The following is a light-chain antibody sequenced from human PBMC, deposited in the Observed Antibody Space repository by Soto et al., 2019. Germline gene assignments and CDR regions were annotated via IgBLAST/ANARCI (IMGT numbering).Light chain of an antibody. J-gene: IGKJ2*03. Sequence: DIQMSQSPSSVSASVGDRVTITCRASQDFNNRLAWYQQTPGKAPKLLIYAASSLQPGVPSRFSGSGSGTDSTLTISSLQPEDFATYYCQQANRFPYSFGQGTKLEMK. CDR3: QQANRFPYS. CDR2: AAS. CDR1: QDFNNR. V-gene: IGKV1-12*01.